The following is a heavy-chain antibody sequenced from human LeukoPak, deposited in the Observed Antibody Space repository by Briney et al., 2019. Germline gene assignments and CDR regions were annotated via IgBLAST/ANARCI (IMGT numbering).Heavy chain of an antibody. CDR1: GFTFSNYD. J-gene: IGHJ4*02. Sequence: GGSLRLSCAASGFTFSNYDMYWVRQALGKGLEWVAFIDYDGTVKYYEDSVKGRFTISRDNSKHTVYLQMNSLRTEDTAIYYCARKFVDYWGQGTLVTVSS. V-gene: IGHV3-30*02. CDR2: IDYDGTVK. D-gene: IGHD2-21*01. CDR3: ARKFVDY.